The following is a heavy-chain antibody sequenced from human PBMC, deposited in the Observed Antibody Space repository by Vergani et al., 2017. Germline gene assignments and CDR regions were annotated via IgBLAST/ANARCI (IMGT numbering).Heavy chain of an antibody. CDR3: ARIRVVAATFSSFGWFDP. CDR1: GGSISSYY. Sequence: QLQLQESGPGLVKPSETLSLTCTVSGGSISSYYWSWIRQPPGKGLEWIGYIYYSGSTNYNPSLKSRVTISVDTSKNQFSLKLSSVTAADTAVYYCARIRVVAATFSSFGWFDPWGQGTLVTVSS. V-gene: IGHV4-59*01. D-gene: IGHD2-15*01. J-gene: IGHJ5*02. CDR2: IYYSGST.